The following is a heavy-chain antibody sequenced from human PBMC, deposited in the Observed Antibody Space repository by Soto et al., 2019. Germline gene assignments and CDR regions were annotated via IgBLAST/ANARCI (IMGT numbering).Heavy chain of an antibody. V-gene: IGHV3-30-3*01. D-gene: IGHD3-16*01. CDR2: MSYDENSK. CDR1: GFTFSSYS. CDR3: ARGRKVNDHDDFDS. J-gene: IGHJ4*02. Sequence: QVQLVESGGGVVQPGRSLRLSCAASGFTFSSYSMHWVRQAPGKGLEWVAAMSYDENSKYFADSVKGRFTISRDNSKNTLSLQMSSLGPEDSAVYYCARGRKVNDHDDFDSWGPGTLVPVSS.